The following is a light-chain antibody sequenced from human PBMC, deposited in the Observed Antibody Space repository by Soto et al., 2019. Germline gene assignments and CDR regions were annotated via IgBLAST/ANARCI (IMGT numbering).Light chain of an antibody. CDR1: QSISSW. J-gene: IGKJ3*01. CDR2: KAS. CDR3: QQYKSYST. Sequence: DIQMTQSPSTLSASVGDRVTITCRASQSISSWLAWYQQKPGKAPKLLIYKASNLEIGVPSRFSGSGSGTEFTLTISSLQPDDFATYYCQQYKSYSTFGPGTKVDIK. V-gene: IGKV1-5*03.